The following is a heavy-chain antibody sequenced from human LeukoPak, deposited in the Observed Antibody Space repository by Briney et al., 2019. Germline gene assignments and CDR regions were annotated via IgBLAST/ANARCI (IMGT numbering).Heavy chain of an antibody. Sequence: ASVKVSCKASGYPFSTYWLHWVRQAPGQGVEWMGFVNPNDGARIYAQKFQGRITMTRDTSTNTVFMELSSLRSEDTAVYYCARGLYYYDRSTYDDFDYWGQGTLVTVSS. CDR2: VNPNDGAR. CDR3: ARGLYYYDRSTYDDFDY. D-gene: IGHD3-22*01. CDR1: GYPFSTYW. V-gene: IGHV1-46*01. J-gene: IGHJ4*02.